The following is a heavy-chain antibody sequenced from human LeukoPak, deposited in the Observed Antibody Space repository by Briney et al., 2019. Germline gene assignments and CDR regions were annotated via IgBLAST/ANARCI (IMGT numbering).Heavy chain of an antibody. V-gene: IGHV4-38-2*02. CDR3: ARELLFLEWLLTGEAFDP. D-gene: IGHD3-3*01. Sequence: PSETLSLTCTVSGYSISSGYYWGWIRQPPGKGLEWIGSIYHSGSIYYNPSLKSRVTVSVDTSKNQFSLKLSSVTAADTAVYYCARELLFLEWLLTGEAFDPWGQGTLVTVSS. J-gene: IGHJ5*02. CDR2: IYHSGSI. CDR1: GYSISSGYY.